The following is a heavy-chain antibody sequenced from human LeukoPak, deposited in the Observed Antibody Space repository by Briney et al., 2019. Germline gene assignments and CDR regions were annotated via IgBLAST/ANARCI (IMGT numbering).Heavy chain of an antibody. Sequence: ASVKVSCKASGYTFTSYGISWVRQATGQGLEWMGWMNPNSGNTGYAQKFQGRVTMTRNTSISTAYMELSSLRSEDTAVYYCARGVAVAGTGTLWFDPWGQGTLVTVSS. V-gene: IGHV1-8*02. CDR1: GYTFTSYG. CDR3: ARGVAVAGTGTLWFDP. D-gene: IGHD6-19*01. J-gene: IGHJ5*02. CDR2: MNPNSGNT.